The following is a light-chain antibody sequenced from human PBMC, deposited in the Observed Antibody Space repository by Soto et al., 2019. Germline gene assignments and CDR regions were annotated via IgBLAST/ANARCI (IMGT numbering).Light chain of an antibody. Sequence: QSALAQPASVSGSPGQSITISRTGTSSDVGGYNYVSWYQQHPGKAPTFMIYDVSNRPSGVSNRFSGSKSGNTASLTISGFQAEDEADYYCSSYTSSSLHVFGTGTKVTV. CDR2: DVS. CDR1: SSDVGGYNY. V-gene: IGLV2-14*03. CDR3: SSYTSSSLHV. J-gene: IGLJ1*01.